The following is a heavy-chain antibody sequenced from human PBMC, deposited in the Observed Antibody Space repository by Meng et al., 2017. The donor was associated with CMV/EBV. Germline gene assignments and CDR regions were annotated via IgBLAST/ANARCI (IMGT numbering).Heavy chain of an antibody. D-gene: IGHD2-2*01. CDR1: GYTFTGYY. Sequence: ASVKVPCKASGYTFTGYYMHWVRQAPGQGLEGMGWINPNSGGTNYAQKFQGRVTMTRDTSISTAYMELSRLRSDDTAVYYCARDRLGYCSSTSCYYGADWGQGTLVTVSS. V-gene: IGHV1-2*02. CDR3: ARDRLGYCSSTSCYYGAD. J-gene: IGHJ4*02. CDR2: INPNSGGT.